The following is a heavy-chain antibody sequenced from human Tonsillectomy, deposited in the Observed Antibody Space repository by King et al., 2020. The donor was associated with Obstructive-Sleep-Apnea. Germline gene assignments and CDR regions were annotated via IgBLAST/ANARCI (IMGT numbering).Heavy chain of an antibody. D-gene: IGHD2-2*01. CDR2: IYHSGST. J-gene: IGHJ4*02. CDR3: ARGPNYCSSTSCYGIGFDY. V-gene: IGHV4-4*02. Sequence: QLQESGPGLVKPSGTLSLTCAVSGGSISSSNWWSWVRQPPGKGLEWIGEIYHSGSTNYNPSLESRVTISVDKSKNQFSLQLSSVTGADTAVYYCARGPNYCSSTSCYGIGFDYWGQGTLVTVSS. CDR1: GGSISSSNW.